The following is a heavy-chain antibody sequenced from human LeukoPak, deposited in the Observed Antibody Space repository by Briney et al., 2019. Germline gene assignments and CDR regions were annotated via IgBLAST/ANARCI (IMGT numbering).Heavy chain of an antibody. CDR2: INPNSGGT. J-gene: IGHJ6*03. V-gene: IGHV1-2*02. D-gene: IGHD4-17*01. CDR1: GYTFTGYY. CDR3: ASTPRYGDYDGVRKLPNYYYYMDV. Sequence: GASVKVSCKASGYTFTGYYMHWVRQAPGQGLEWMGWINPNSGGTNYAQKFQGRVTMTRDTSISTAYMDLSRLRSDDTAVYYCASTPRYGDYDGVRKLPNYYYYMDVWGKGTTVTVSS.